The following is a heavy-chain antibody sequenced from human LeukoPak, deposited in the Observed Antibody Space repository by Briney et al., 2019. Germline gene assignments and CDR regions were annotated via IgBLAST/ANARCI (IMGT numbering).Heavy chain of an antibody. CDR1: GASISGYY. J-gene: IGHJ4*02. D-gene: IGHD3-3*01. CDR3: ARHGPNSAFRSGYWSFDS. Sequence: TSETLSLTCTVSGASISGYYWSWIRQSPGKELEWFGYISDSGTTKYNPSLNSRVTILLDTSKNQISLNLSSVTAADTAVYFCARHGPNSAFRSGYWSFDSWGQGTLVTVSS. V-gene: IGHV4-59*08. CDR2: ISDSGTT.